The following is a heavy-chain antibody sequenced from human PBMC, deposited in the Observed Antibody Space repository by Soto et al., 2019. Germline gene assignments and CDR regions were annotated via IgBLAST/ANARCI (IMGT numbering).Heavy chain of an antibody. Sequence: SETLSLTCTVSGGSISSYYWTWIRQPPGKGLEWIGYIYYSGSTNYNPSLKSRVTISVATSKTQFSLKLSSVTAADTAVYYCARHGRTTSPWDAFDIWGQGTMVTVSS. V-gene: IGHV4-59*08. D-gene: IGHD4-17*01. J-gene: IGHJ3*02. CDR1: GGSISSYY. CDR2: IYYSGST. CDR3: ARHGRTTSPWDAFDI.